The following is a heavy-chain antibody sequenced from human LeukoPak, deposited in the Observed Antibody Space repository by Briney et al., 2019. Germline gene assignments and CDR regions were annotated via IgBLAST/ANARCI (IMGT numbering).Heavy chain of an antibody. Sequence: GGSLRLSCAASGFTFSSYAMSWVRQAPGKGLEWVSAISGSGGSTYYADSVKGRFTISRDNSKNTLYLQMNSLRAEDTAVYYCARERGYSYGFWWFDPWGQGTLVTVSS. CDR3: ARERGYSYGFWWFDP. D-gene: IGHD5-18*01. J-gene: IGHJ5*02. CDR2: ISGSGGST. CDR1: GFTFSSYA. V-gene: IGHV3-23*01.